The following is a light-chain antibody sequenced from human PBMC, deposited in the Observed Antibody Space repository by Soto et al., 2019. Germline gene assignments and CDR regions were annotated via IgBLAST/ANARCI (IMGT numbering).Light chain of an antibody. Sequence: DIQMTQSPSILAASVGDRVTITCRASQTISNWLAWYQQKPGKAPELLIYDASSLKSGVPSRFSGSGSGTDFTLTISSLQTDYFATYYCQQCSSYSTSMFGQGTKVEIK. CDR1: QTISNW. CDR3: QQCSSYSTSM. J-gene: IGKJ1*01. CDR2: DAS. V-gene: IGKV1-5*01.